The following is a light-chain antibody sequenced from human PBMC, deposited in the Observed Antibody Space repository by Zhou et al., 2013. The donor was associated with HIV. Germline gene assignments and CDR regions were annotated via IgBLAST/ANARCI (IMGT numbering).Light chain of an antibody. J-gene: IGKJ1*01. Sequence: EIVMAQSPATLSVSPGERATLSCRTSQTVSINLAWYQQKPGQAPRLLIYGGSSRATGIPARFSGSGSGTEFTLTISSLQSEDFAVYYCQQYGNSPTFGQGTKVGNQT. CDR2: GGS. CDR3: QQYGNSPT. V-gene: IGKV3D-15*02. CDR1: QTVSIN.